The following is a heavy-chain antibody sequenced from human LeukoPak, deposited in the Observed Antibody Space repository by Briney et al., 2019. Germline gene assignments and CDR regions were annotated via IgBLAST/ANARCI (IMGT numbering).Heavy chain of an antibody. V-gene: IGHV4-39*07. J-gene: IGHJ4*02. D-gene: IGHD3-10*01. Sequence: PSETLSLTCTVSGGSISSNTYYWGWLRQPPGKGLEWIGSIYYSGSTYYNPSLKSRVTISVDTTKNQFSLKLSSVTAADTAVYYCARTRYYYNSRSYGAPYYIDYWGQGTLVTVSS. CDR3: ARTRYYYNSRSYGAPYYIDY. CDR2: IYYSGST. CDR1: GGSISSNTYY.